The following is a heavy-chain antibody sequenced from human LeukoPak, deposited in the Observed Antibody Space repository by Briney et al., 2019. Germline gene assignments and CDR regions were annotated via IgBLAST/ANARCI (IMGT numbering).Heavy chain of an antibody. D-gene: IGHD3-22*01. CDR3: ARDVYDSSGYSDYYYYYGMDV. V-gene: IGHV1-69*13. CDR1: GFTFTSHD. J-gene: IGHJ6*02. Sequence: SVKVSYKASGFTFTSHDFNWVRQATGQGLEWMGGIIPIFGTANYAQKFQGRVTITADESTSTAYMELSSLRSEDTAVYYCARDVYDSSGYSDYYYYYGMDVWGQGTTVTVSS. CDR2: IIPIFGTA.